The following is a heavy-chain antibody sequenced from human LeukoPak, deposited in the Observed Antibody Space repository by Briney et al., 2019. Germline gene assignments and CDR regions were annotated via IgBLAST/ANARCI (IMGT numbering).Heavy chain of an antibody. CDR1: GGTFSSYA. CDR3: ARTTAYCSGGSCYFGSDAFDI. Sequence: SVKVSCKASGGTFSSYAISWVRQAPGQGLEWMGGIIPIFGTANYAQKFQGRVTITADKSTSTAYMELSSLRSEDTAVYYCARTTAYCSGGSCYFGSDAFDIWGQGTMVTVSS. CDR2: IIPIFGTA. D-gene: IGHD2-15*01. J-gene: IGHJ3*02. V-gene: IGHV1-69*06.